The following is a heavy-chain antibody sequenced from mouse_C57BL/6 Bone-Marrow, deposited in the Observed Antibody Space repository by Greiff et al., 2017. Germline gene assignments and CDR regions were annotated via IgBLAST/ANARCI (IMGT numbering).Heavy chain of an antibody. CDR3: TTMMFDY. D-gene: IGHD2-3*01. V-gene: IGHV14-4*01. CDR2: IDPENGDT. J-gene: IGHJ2*01. Sequence: VQLKESGAELVRPGASVKLSCTASGFNIKDDYMHWVKQRPEQGLEWIGWIDPENGDTEYASKFQGKATRTADTSSNTAYLQLSSLTSEDTAVYYCTTMMFDYWGQGTTLTGSS. CDR1: GFNIKDDY.